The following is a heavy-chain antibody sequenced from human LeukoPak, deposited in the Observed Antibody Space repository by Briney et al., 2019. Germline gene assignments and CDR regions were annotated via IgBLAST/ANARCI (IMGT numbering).Heavy chain of an antibody. CDR3: VGEDYNILTGPGQGAFDV. J-gene: IGHJ3*01. Sequence: GGSLRLSCETSGFSFSTYWMSWVRQPPGKGLEWVANIRQDGSEKYYVDSVKGRFTISRDDSKKSVFLQMNSLRVEDTAVYYCVGEDYNILTGPGQGAFDVWGQGTVVTVSS. CDR1: GFSFSTYW. CDR2: IRQDGSEK. V-gene: IGHV3-7*01. D-gene: IGHD3-9*01.